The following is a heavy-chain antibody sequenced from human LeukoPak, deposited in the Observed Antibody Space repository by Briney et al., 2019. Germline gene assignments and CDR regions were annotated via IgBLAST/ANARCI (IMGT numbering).Heavy chain of an antibody. D-gene: IGHD4-11*01. CDR3: ARRGHVVDYSNPSYYFDY. J-gene: IGHJ4*02. V-gene: IGHV1-2*02. Sequence: ASVKVSCKASGYTFTNYYMHWVRQAPGQGLEWMGWINPNSGGTNYAQKFQGRVTMTRDTSISTAYMELSRLRSDDTAVYYCARRGHVVDYSNPSYYFDYWGQGTLVTVSS. CDR2: INPNSGGT. CDR1: GYTFTNYY.